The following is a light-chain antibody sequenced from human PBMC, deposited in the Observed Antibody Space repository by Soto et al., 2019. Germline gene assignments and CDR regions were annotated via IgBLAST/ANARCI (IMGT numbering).Light chain of an antibody. CDR3: QQTSSFPST. V-gene: IGKV1-12*02. CDR1: QGISSW. CDR2: DAT. J-gene: IGKJ3*01. Sequence: DIQMTQSPSSVSASVGDRVTITCRASQGISSWLAWYQQKPGKAPKLIIFDATSLQSGVPLRFSGSGSGTDFTLTISSLQPEDFATYYCQQTSSFPSTFGPGTKVDIK.